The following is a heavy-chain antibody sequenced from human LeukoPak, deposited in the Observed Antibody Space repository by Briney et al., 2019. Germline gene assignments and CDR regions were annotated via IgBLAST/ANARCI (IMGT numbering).Heavy chain of an antibody. CDR1: GFTFSSNA. CDR2: ISGSGGST. D-gene: IGHD5-12*01. CDR3: AARDVDIVATMGIDY. Sequence: GSLRLSCAASGFTFSSNAMSWVRQAPGKGLEWVSEISGSGGSTYYADSVKGRFTISRDNSKNTLYLQMNSLRAEDTAVYYCAARDVDIVATMGIDYWGQGTLVTVSS. J-gene: IGHJ4*02. V-gene: IGHV3-23*01.